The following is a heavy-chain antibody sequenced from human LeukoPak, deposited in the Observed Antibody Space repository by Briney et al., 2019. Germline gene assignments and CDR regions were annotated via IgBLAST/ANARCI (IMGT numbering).Heavy chain of an antibody. CDR2: IYYSGST. D-gene: IGHD2-2*01. CDR1: GGSINNSSYY. Sequence: SETLSLTCTVSGGSINNSSYYWDWIRQPPGKGLEWIGSIYYSGSTYYNPSLKSRVTISVDTSKNQFSLKLSSVTAADTAVYYCARHLGYCSSTSCYAPYFDYWGQGTLVTVSS. V-gene: IGHV4-39*01. J-gene: IGHJ4*02. CDR3: ARHLGYCSSTSCYAPYFDY.